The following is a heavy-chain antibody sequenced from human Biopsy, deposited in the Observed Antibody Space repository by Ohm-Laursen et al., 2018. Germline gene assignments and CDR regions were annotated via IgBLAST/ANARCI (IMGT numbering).Heavy chain of an antibody. J-gene: IGHJ4*01. CDR1: GFTFSASA. CDR3: TFQGAGVDN. V-gene: IGHV3-73*01. Sequence: GSLRLSCTASGFTFSASAVHWVRQASGKGLEWVGRIRSKAKSYATAYAASGTGRFTISRDDSKNTTDLQMKSLKTEDTAVYYCTFQGAGVDNRGQGTLVTVSS. D-gene: IGHD3-10*01. CDR2: IRSKAKSYAT.